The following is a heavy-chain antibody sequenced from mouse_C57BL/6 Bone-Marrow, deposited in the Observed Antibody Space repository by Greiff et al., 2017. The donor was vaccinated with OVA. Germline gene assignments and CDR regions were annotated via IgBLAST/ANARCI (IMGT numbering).Heavy chain of an antibody. V-gene: IGHV1-55*01. CDR3: AREDLGYYYGSSYVGY. Sequence: QVQLQQPGAELVKPGASVKMSCKASGYTFTSYWITWVKQRPGQGLEWIGDIYPGSGSTNYNEKFKSKATLTVDTSSSPAYMQLSSLTSEDSAVYYCAREDLGYYYGSSYVGYWGQGTTLTVSS. J-gene: IGHJ2*01. CDR2: IYPGSGST. D-gene: IGHD1-1*01. CDR1: GYTFTSYW.